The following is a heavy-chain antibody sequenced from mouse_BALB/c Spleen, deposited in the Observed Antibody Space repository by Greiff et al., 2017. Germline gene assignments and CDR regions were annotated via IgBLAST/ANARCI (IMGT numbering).Heavy chain of an antibody. D-gene: IGHD2-3*01. V-gene: IGHV5-9-4*01. J-gene: IGHJ1*01. Sequence: EVHLVESGGGLVQPGGSRKLSCAASGFTFSSYAMSWVRQSPEKRLEWVAEISSGGSYTYYPDTVTGRFTISRDNAKNTLYLEMSSLRSEDTAMYYCAREGDGYYRYFDVWGAGTTVTVSS. CDR1: GFTFSSYA. CDR2: ISSGGSYT. CDR3: AREGDGYYRYFDV.